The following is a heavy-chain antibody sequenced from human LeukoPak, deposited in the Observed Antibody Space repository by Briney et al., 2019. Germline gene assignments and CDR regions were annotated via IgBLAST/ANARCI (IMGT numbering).Heavy chain of an antibody. CDR3: ASGQGWLTDH. V-gene: IGHV4-59*11. D-gene: IGHD5-12*01. CDR1: GGSISNHY. Sequence: SETLSLTCTVSGGSISNHYCNWIRQSPGKDLEWIGYVHYSRGTNYNPSLKSRVTISLDTSKNQFFLQLSSVTAADTAVYHCASGQGWLTDHWGRGTLVAVSS. J-gene: IGHJ5*02. CDR2: VHYSRGT.